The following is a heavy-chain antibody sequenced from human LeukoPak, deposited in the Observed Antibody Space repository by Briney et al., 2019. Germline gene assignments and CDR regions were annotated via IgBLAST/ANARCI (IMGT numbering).Heavy chain of an antibody. Sequence: PVKVSSTASGGTLTTYAISWVRQAPGQGRERMGRIIPIFGIAKYTQKFQGRVTITADKSTSTAYMGMSSLESEDAAVYYCARYISSSSSWDSWGQGTLVTVSS. CDR2: IIPIFGIA. CDR3: ARYISSSSSWDS. CDR1: GGTLTTYA. D-gene: IGHD6-13*01. J-gene: IGHJ5*01. V-gene: IGHV1-69*04.